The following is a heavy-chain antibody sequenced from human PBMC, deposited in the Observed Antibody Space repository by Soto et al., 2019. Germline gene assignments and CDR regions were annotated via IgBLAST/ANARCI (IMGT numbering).Heavy chain of an antibody. CDR1: GGSFSGYY. CDR2: INHSGST. V-gene: IGHV4-34*01. J-gene: IGHJ6*02. D-gene: IGHD1-26*01. CDR3: ARVCGGSYYYYYYGMDV. Sequence: SETLSLTCAVYGGSFSGYYWSWIRQPPGKGLEWIGEINHSGSTNYNPSLKSRVTISVDTSKNQFSLKLSSVTAADTVVYYCARVCGGSYYYYYYGMDVWGQGTTVTVSS.